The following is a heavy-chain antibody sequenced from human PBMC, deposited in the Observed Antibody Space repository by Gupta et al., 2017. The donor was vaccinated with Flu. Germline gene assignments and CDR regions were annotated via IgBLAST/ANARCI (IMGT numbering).Heavy chain of an antibody. CDR2: INAGNGNT. Sequence: QVQLVQSGAEVKKPGASVKVSCTASGSTFTSYAMHWVRQAPGQRLEWMGWINAGNGNTKYSQKFQGRVTITRDTSASTAYMELSSLRSEDTAVYYCARDPRADRRAFDFDYWGQGTLVTVSS. V-gene: IGHV1-3*01. J-gene: IGHJ4*02. D-gene: IGHD3-22*01. CDR3: ARDPRADRRAFDFDY. CDR1: GSTFTSYA.